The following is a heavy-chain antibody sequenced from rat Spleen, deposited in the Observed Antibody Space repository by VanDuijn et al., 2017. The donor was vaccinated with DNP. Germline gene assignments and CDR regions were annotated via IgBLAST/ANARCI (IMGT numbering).Heavy chain of an antibody. CDR3: TRAMRIIRGTGAMDA. D-gene: IGHD4-3*01. CDR1: GFSLTSYG. CDR2: ISIGGST. V-gene: IGHV2S12*01. Sequence: QLKESGPGLVQPSQTLSLTCTVSGFSLTSYGVSWVRQPPGKGLEWIAAISIGGSTFYNSAPKSRLSISRDTSKSQVFLKMNSLQTEDTAIYFCTRAMRIIRGTGAMDAWGQGTSVTVSS. J-gene: IGHJ4*01.